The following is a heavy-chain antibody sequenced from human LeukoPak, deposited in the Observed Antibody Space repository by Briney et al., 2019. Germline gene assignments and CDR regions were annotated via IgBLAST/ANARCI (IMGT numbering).Heavy chain of an antibody. Sequence: SETLSLTCTVSGDSVRTNNYYWSWIRQPPGKGLEWIGYIYHSGSTYYNPSLKSRVTISVDRSKNQFSLKLSSVTAADTAVYYCARERSGMDVWGQGTKVTVSS. CDR2: IYHSGST. V-gene: IGHV4-30-2*01. CDR3: ARERSGMDV. J-gene: IGHJ6*02. CDR1: GDSVRTNNYY.